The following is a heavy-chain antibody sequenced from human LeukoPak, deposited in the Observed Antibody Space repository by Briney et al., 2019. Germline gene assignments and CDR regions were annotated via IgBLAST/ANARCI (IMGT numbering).Heavy chain of an antibody. Sequence: SETLSLTCTVSGGSISRYYWSWIRQPPGKGLEWIGYIYNSGSTNYNPSLKSRVTISVDTSKNQFSLKLSSVTAADTAVYYCARHVVPYCSSTSCYSWFDPWGQGTLVTVSS. V-gene: IGHV4-59*08. CDR2: IYNSGST. D-gene: IGHD2-2*01. CDR3: ARHVVPYCSSTSCYSWFDP. CDR1: GGSISRYY. J-gene: IGHJ5*02.